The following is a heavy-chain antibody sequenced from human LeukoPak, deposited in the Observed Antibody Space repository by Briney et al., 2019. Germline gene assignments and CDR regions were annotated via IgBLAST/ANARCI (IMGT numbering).Heavy chain of an antibody. Sequence: GSLRLSCAASGFTFSNAWMSWIRQPPGKRLEWIGEINHSGSTNYNPSLKGRVTISVDTSKNQFSLKLSSVTAAGTAVYYCASAYVDPASLRGENSYYFDYWGQGTLVTVSS. CDR2: INHSGST. CDR3: ASAYVDPASLRGENSYYFDY. J-gene: IGHJ4*02. D-gene: IGHD3-10*01. V-gene: IGHV4-34*01. CDR1: GFTFSNAW.